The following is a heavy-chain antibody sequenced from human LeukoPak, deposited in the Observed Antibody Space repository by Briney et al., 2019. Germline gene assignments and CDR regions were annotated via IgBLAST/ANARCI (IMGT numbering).Heavy chain of an antibody. CDR1: GGSINSGGYY. J-gene: IGHJ4*02. Sequence: PSQTLSLTCTVSGGSINSGGYYWSWIRQPPGKGLEWIGYIYYSGRTNSNPSLKSRVTISLDTSKNQFSLKLTSVTAADTAVYYCARHWGSDTSAYYQSLDYWGQGTPVTVSS. D-gene: IGHD3-22*01. V-gene: IGHV4-61*08. CDR3: ARHWGSDTSAYYQSLDY. CDR2: IYYSGRT.